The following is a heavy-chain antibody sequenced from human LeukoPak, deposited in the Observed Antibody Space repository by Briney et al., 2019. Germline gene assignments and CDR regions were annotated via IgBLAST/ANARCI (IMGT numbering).Heavy chain of an antibody. CDR2: IYTSGST. CDR1: GGSDSSYY. V-gene: IGHV4-4*07. Sequence: SETLSLTCTVSGGSDSSYYWSLIRQPSGKGLEWIGRIYTSGSTNYNPSLKSRVTMSVDTSKNQFSLKLSSVTAADTAVYYCARDHGPAYYDFWSGYSTANGMDVWGQGTTVTVSS. D-gene: IGHD3-3*01. J-gene: IGHJ6*02. CDR3: ARDHGPAYYDFWSGYSTANGMDV.